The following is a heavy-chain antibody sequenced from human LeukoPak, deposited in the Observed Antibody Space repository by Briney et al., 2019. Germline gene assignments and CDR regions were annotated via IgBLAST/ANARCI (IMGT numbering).Heavy chain of an antibody. J-gene: IGHJ4*02. D-gene: IGHD5-18*01. CDR1: GGSISSYY. Sequence: PSETLSLTCTVSGGSISSYYWSWFRQPPGKGLEWIGYIYYSGSTNYNPSLKSRVTISVDTSKNQFSLKLSSVTAADTAVYYCARDRYSYGLFDYWGQGTLVTVSS. CDR2: IYYSGST. V-gene: IGHV4-59*01. CDR3: ARDRYSYGLFDY.